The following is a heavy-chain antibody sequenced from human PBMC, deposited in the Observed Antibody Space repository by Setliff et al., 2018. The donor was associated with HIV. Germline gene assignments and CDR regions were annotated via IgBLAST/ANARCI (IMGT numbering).Heavy chain of an antibody. CDR1: GGSINTGSYY. Sequence: PSETLSLTCTVSGGSINTGSYYWGWIRQPPGKGLESIGTIYYSGSTYYKSSLKSRLTISVDTSKNQFSLKMSSVTAADTAVYYCAKGAGFYGDYTFDHWGQGRQVTVSS. V-gene: IGHV4-39*07. CDR2: IYYSGST. D-gene: IGHD4-17*01. J-gene: IGHJ4*02. CDR3: AKGAGFYGDYTFDH.